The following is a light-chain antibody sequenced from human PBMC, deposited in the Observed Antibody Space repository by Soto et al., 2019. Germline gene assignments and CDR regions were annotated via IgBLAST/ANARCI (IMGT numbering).Light chain of an antibody. V-gene: IGKV3-20*01. Sequence: EIVLTQSPGTLSLSPGERATLCCRSSQSVSSSFLSWYQQKRGQAPRLLMFGASSRATGIPDRFSGSGSGTDFTLTIYRLEPEDFAVYYCQQSGYSPITFGQGTRLEIK. CDR3: QQSGYSPIT. CDR2: GAS. J-gene: IGKJ5*01. CDR1: QSVSSSF.